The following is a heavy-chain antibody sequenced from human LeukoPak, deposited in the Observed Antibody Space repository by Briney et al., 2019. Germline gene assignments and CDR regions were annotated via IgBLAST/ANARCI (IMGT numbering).Heavy chain of an antibody. Sequence: SETLSLTCTVSGGSISSYYWSWIRQPAGKGLEWIGRIYTSGITNYNPSLKSRVTISEDTSKNQFSLKLSSVTAADTAVYYCARHEGLGSHNAFDIWGQGTMVTVSS. D-gene: IGHD3-10*01. CDR1: GGSISSYY. J-gene: IGHJ3*02. CDR2: IYTSGIT. V-gene: IGHV4-4*07. CDR3: ARHEGLGSHNAFDI.